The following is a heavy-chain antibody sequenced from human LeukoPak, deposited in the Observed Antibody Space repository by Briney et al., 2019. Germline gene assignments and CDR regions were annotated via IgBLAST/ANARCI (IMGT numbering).Heavy chain of an antibody. J-gene: IGHJ4*02. D-gene: IGHD6-19*01. CDR3: ANWAGTPAGYFSGPLDY. V-gene: IGHV1-8*01. CDR2: MNPNSGNT. CDR1: GYTFTSYD. Sequence: ASVKVSCKASGYTFTSYDINWVRQATGQGLEWMGWMNPNSGNTGYAQKFQGRVTITRDTSASTAYMELSSLTSEDTAVYYCANWAGTPAGYFSGPLDYWGQGTLVTVSS.